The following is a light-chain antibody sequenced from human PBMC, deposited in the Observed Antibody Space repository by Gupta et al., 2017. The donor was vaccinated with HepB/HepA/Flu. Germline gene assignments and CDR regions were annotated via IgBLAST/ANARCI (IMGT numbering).Light chain of an antibody. CDR2: WAS. J-gene: IGKJ5*01. Sequence: DIVMTQSPDSLAVSLGERATINCKSSQNLLYANNKDYLAWYQKKPGQPPKLLISWASTRESGVPDRFSGRGSRTDFTLTISGLQADDVAVYYCQQEYNIPITFGQGTXLEIK. CDR3: QQEYNIPIT. V-gene: IGKV4-1*01. CDR1: QNLLYANNKDY.